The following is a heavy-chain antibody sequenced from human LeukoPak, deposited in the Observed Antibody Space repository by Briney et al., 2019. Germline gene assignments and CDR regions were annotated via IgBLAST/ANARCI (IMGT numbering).Heavy chain of an antibody. CDR3: ARAGVGATTGNAFEI. CDR2: ISAYNGNT. D-gene: IGHD1-26*01. Sequence: GASVNVSCKASGSTFTSNGISWVRQAPGQGLEWMGWISAYNGNTNYAQKLQGSVTMTTDTSTSTAYLGLRSLRSDDTGVYYCARAGVGATTGNAFEIWGQGTMVTVSS. J-gene: IGHJ3*02. CDR1: GSTFTSNG. V-gene: IGHV1-18*01.